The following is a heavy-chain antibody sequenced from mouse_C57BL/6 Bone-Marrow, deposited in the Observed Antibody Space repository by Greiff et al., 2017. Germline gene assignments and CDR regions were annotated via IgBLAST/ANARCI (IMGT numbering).Heavy chain of an antibody. D-gene: IGHD2-3*01. Sequence: QVQLQQSGAELVRPGASVKLSCKASGSTFTDYYINWVKQRPGQGLEWIARIYPGSGNTYYTEKFKGKATLTAEKSSSTDYMQLSSLTSEDSAVYFCAGDGYYGYFDVWGTGSTVTVTS. CDR2: IYPGSGNT. V-gene: IGHV1-76*01. J-gene: IGHJ1*03. CDR1: GSTFTDYY. CDR3: AGDGYYGYFDV.